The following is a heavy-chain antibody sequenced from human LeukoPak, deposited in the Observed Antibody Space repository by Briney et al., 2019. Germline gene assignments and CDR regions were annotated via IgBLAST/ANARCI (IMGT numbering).Heavy chain of an antibody. J-gene: IGHJ6*02. CDR3: TTDLTMVREASYYYYGMDV. Sequence: PGGSLRLSCAASGFTFSNAWMSWVRQASGKGLEWVGRIKSTTDGGTTDYAAPVKGRFTISRDDSKNTLYLQMNSLKTEDTAVYYCTTDLTMVREASYYYYGMDVWGQGTTVTVSS. D-gene: IGHD3-10*01. CDR1: GFTFSNAW. V-gene: IGHV3-15*01. CDR2: IKSTTDGGTT.